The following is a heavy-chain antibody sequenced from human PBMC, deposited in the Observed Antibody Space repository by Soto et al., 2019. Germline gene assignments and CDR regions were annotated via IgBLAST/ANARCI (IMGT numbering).Heavy chain of an antibody. CDR1: GFTFSNAW. CDR3: TTDVGYTDDAFDI. D-gene: IGHD5-18*01. Sequence: GGSLRLSCAASGFTFSNAWMNWVRQAPGKGLEWVGRIKSKTDGGTTDYAAPVKGRFTISRDDSKNTLYLQMNSLETEDTAVYYGTTDVGYTDDAFDIWGQGTMVTVSS. V-gene: IGHV3-15*07. J-gene: IGHJ3*02. CDR2: IKSKTDGGTT.